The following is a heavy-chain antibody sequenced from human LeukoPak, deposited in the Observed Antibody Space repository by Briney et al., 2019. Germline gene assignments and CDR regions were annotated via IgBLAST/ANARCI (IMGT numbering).Heavy chain of an antibody. CDR1: GFTFSSYG. V-gene: IGHV3-33*01. J-gene: IGHJ4*02. Sequence: GGSLRLSCAASGFTFSSYGMHWVRQAPGKGLGWVAVIWYDGSNKYYADSVKGRFTISRDNSKNTLYLQMNSLRAEDTAVYYCAREDKDGHYYDSSGYIDYWGQGTLVTVSS. CDR3: AREDKDGHYYDSSGYIDY. CDR2: IWYDGSNK. D-gene: IGHD3-22*01.